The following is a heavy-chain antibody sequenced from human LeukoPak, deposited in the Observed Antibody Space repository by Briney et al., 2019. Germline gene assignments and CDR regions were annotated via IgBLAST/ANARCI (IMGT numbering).Heavy chain of an antibody. J-gene: IGHJ4*02. V-gene: IGHV3-33*01. CDR2: IWYDGSNK. CDR1: GFTFSSYG. D-gene: IGHD5-18*01. CDR3: ARDYQWYSYGLDFDY. Sequence: GGSLRLSCAASGFTFSSYGMHWVRQAPGKGLEWVAVIWYDGSNKYYADSVKGRFTISRDNSKNTLYLQMNSLRAEDTAFYSCARDYQWYSYGLDFDYWGQGTLVTVSS.